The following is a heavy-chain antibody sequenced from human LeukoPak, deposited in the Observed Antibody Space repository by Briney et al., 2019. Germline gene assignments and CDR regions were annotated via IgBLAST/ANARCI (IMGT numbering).Heavy chain of an antibody. Sequence: GGSLRLSCAASGFTFSSCAMHWVRQAPGKGLEWVVVISYDGSNKYYADSVKGRFTISRDNSKNTLYLQTNSLRAEDTAVYYCARDWGNGVFDYWGQGTLVTVSS. J-gene: IGHJ4*02. CDR1: GFTFSSCA. CDR3: ARDWGNGVFDY. CDR2: ISYDGSNK. V-gene: IGHV3-30-3*01. D-gene: IGHD3-16*01.